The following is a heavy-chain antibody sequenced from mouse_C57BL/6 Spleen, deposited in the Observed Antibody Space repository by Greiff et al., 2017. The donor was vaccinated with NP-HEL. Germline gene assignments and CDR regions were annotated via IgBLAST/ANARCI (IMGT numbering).Heavy chain of an antibody. J-gene: IGHJ1*03. D-gene: IGHD1-1*01. CDR1: GFTFSDYG. CDR3: ARQAYYGSSFYWYFDV. CDR2: ISNLAYSI. Sequence: DVMLVESGGGLVQPGGSLKLSCAASGFTFSDYGMAWVRQAPRKGPEWVAFISNLAYSIYYADTVTGRFTISRENAKNTLYLEMSSLRSEDTAMYYCARQAYYGSSFYWYFDVWGTGTTVTVSS. V-gene: IGHV5-15*01.